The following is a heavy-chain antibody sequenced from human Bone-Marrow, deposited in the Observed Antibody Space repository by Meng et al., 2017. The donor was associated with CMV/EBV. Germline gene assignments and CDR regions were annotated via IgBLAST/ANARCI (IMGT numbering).Heavy chain of an antibody. CDR1: GFTFSSYA. V-gene: IGHV4-34*01. Sequence: ESLKISCAASGFTFSSYAMSWVRQPPGMGLEWIGEIHHSGSANYNPSLKSRVTISADTSKNQFSLKLSSVTAADTAVYYCARVSPTIHYYYYGMDVWGQGTTVTVSS. D-gene: IGHD2-2*01. CDR2: IHHSGSA. CDR3: ARVSPTIHYYYYGMDV. J-gene: IGHJ6*02.